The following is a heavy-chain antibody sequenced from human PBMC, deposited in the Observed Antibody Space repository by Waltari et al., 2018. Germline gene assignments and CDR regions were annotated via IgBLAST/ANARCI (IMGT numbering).Heavy chain of an antibody. D-gene: IGHD5-18*01. CDR1: GGSFSGYY. J-gene: IGHJ3*02. CDR2: INHSGST. CDR3: ARGTWIQLWLQTLAFDI. V-gene: IGHV4-34*01. Sequence: QVQLQQWGAGLLKPSETLSLTCAVYGGSFSGYYWSWIRQPPGKGLEWIGEINHSGSTNYNPSLKSRVTISVDTSKNQFSLKLSSVTAADTAVYYCARGTWIQLWLQTLAFDIWGQGTMVTVSS.